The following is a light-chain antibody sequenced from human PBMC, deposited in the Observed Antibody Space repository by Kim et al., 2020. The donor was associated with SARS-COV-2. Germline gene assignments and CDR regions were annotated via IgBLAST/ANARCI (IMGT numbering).Light chain of an antibody. Sequence: DIQMTQSPSSLSASVGDRITITCRASQSISSYLNWYQQKPGKAPNLLIYAASSFESGVPSRFSGSGSGTDFTLTISSLQAEDFATYFCQQSYSTPQTFGQGTKVDIK. CDR3: QQSYSTPQT. CDR1: QSISSY. V-gene: IGKV1-39*01. J-gene: IGKJ1*01. CDR2: AAS.